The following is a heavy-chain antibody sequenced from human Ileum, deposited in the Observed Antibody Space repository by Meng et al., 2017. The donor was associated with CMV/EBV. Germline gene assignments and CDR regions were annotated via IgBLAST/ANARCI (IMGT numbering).Heavy chain of an antibody. J-gene: IGHJ6*02. CDR1: GFTFSNYW. Sequence: GGSLRLSCVASGFTFSNYWMHWVRQVPGKGLVWVSRISSDGSSTTHADSVKGRFTISRDNAKNTLYLQMNSLRAEDTALYYCARGSYFAMDVWGQGTTVTVSS. CDR2: ISSDGSST. V-gene: IGHV3-74*03. CDR3: ARGSYFAMDV.